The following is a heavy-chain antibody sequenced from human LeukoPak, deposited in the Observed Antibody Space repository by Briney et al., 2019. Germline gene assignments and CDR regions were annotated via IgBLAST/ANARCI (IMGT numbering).Heavy chain of an antibody. D-gene: IGHD2-2*01. Sequence: GGSLRLSCAASGLTLSNFGMHWVRQAPGKGLVWVSRINSDGSSTSYADSVKGRFTISRDNAKNTLYLQMNSLRAEDTAVYYCARDGVVPAYYFDYWGQGTLVTVSS. V-gene: IGHV3-74*01. J-gene: IGHJ4*02. CDR3: ARDGVVPAYYFDY. CDR2: INSDGSST. CDR1: GLTLSNFG.